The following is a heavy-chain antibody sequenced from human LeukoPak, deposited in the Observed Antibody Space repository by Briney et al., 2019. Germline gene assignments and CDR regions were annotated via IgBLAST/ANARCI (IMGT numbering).Heavy chain of an antibody. CDR1: GFTFSSYS. Sequence: GGSLRLSCAASGFTFSSYSMNWVRQAPGKGLEWVSYISSNWSTIFYADSVKGRFTISRDNAKNSLYVQMNSLRADDTAIYYCARDGLMDVWGTGTTVTVSS. J-gene: IGHJ6*03. CDR3: ARDGLMDV. CDR2: ISSNWSTI. V-gene: IGHV3-48*01.